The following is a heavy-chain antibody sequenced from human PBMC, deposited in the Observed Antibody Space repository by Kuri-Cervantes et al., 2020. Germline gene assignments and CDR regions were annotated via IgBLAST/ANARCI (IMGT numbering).Heavy chain of an antibody. J-gene: IGHJ4*02. CDR2: INHSGST. CDR1: GGSFSDYY. Sequence: SETLSLTCAVYGGSFSDYYWIWIRQSPGKGLEWIGEINHSGSTNYKLSLESRVTMSTDTSRNQFSLKLSSVTAADTAVYYCARLWLEWTFDYWGQGTLVTVSS. D-gene: IGHD3-3*01. V-gene: IGHV4-34*01. CDR3: ARLWLEWTFDY.